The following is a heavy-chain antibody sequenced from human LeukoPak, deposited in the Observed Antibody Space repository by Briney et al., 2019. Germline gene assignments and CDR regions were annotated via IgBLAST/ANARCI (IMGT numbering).Heavy chain of an antibody. V-gene: IGHV2-5*01. CDR2: IYWNDDQ. CDR3: AHNGLYH. J-gene: IGHJ5*02. Sequence: ESGPTLVKPTQTLTLTCTFSGFSLSTSGVGVAWIRQSPGQALEWLAVIYWNDDQRYSPSLKSRLTITKDTSKNQAVLTMTNMDPADTATYHCAHNGLYHWGQGTLVTVSS. CDR1: GFSLSTSGVG. D-gene: IGHD2-15*01.